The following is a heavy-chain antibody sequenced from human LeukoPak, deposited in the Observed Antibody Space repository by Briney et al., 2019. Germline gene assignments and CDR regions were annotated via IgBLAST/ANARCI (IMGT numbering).Heavy chain of an antibody. V-gene: IGHV3-30*02. Sequence: LAAGSLRLSCAASGLTFSTSGMHWVRQAPGKGLEWVAFIQYDESDKYYADSVRGRLTISRDNSKNTLYLQMNSLRAEDTAVYYCAREGGIIVAGKFDSWGQGTLVTVSS. D-gene: IGHD6-19*01. CDR1: GLTFSTSG. CDR2: IQYDESDK. CDR3: AREGGIIVAGKFDS. J-gene: IGHJ4*02.